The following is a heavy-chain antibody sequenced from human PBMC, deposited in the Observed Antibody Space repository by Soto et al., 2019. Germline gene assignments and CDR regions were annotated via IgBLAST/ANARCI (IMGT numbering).Heavy chain of an antibody. Sequence: GPQVKVSCKASGGTFSSYAISWVRQAPGQGLEWMGGIIPIFGTANYAQKFQGRVTITADESTSTAYMELSSLRSEDTAVYYCARDGGGGNWFDPWGQGTLVTVS. CDR3: ARDGGGGNWFDP. D-gene: IGHD3-16*01. J-gene: IGHJ5*02. V-gene: IGHV1-69*13. CDR1: GGTFSSYA. CDR2: IIPIFGTA.